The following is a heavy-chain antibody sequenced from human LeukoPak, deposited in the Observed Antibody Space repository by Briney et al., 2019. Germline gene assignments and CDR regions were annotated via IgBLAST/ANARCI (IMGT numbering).Heavy chain of an antibody. J-gene: IGHJ4*02. Sequence: EGSLRLSCAASGFTFSSYGMHWVRQAPGKGLEWVAVISYDGSNKYYADSVKGRFTISRDNSKNTLYLQMNSLRAEDTAVYYCAKDHSSGWETRLDYWGQGTLVTVSS. V-gene: IGHV3-30*18. CDR1: GFTFSSYG. D-gene: IGHD6-19*01. CDR3: AKDHSSGWETRLDY. CDR2: ISYDGSNK.